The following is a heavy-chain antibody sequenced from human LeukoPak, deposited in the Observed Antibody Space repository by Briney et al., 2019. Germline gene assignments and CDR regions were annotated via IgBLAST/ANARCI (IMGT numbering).Heavy chain of an antibody. J-gene: IGHJ5*02. CDR3: ARGVVPAASIWFDP. V-gene: IGHV4-31*11. D-gene: IGHD2-2*01. CDR1: GGSISSGDYS. CDR2: IYYSGST. Sequence: SETLSLTCAVSGGSISSGDYSWSWIRQHPGKGLEWIGYIYYSGSTYYNPSLKSRVTISVDTSKNQFSLKLSSVTAADTAVYYCARGVVPAASIWFDPWGQGTLVTVSS.